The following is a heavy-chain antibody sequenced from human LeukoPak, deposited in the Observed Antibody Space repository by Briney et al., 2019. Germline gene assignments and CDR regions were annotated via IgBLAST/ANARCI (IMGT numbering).Heavy chain of an antibody. Sequence: SVTVSCKASGGTFSIYAISWVRQAPGQGLEWMGGIIPIFGTANYAQKFQGRVTITADESTSTAYMELSSLRSEDTAVYYCARVDSSGYYTDYWGQGTLVTVSS. V-gene: IGHV1-69*13. J-gene: IGHJ4*02. CDR2: IIPIFGTA. CDR1: GGTFSIYA. D-gene: IGHD3-22*01. CDR3: ARVDSSGYYTDY.